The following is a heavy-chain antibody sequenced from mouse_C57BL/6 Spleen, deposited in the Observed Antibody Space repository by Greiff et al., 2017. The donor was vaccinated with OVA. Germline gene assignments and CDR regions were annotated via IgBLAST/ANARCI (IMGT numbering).Heavy chain of an antibody. CDR1: GFTFSSYA. D-gene: IGHD2-4*01. V-gene: IGHV5-4*01. Sequence: EVQLVESGGGLVKPGGSLKLSCAASGFTFSSYAMSWVRQTPEKRLEWVATISDGGSYTYYPDNVKGRFTISRDNAKNNLYLQMSHLKSEDTAMYYFAREGHDYPWFAYWGQGTLGTVSA. CDR3: AREGHDYPWFAY. J-gene: IGHJ3*01. CDR2: ISDGGSYT.